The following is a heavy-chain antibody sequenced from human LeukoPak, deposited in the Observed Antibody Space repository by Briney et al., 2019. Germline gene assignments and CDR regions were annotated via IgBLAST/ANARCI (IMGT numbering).Heavy chain of an antibody. V-gene: IGHV3-7*01. CDR3: VRDGGVSGYDLLDY. CDR2: INQDGSEE. D-gene: IGHD5-12*01. J-gene: IGHJ4*02. Sequence: GGSLRLSCAASGFTFSRYWMTWVRQAPGKGLEWVAHINQDGSEEHYMDSVKARFTISRDNAKNSLSLQMNSLRAEDTGVYYCVRDGGVSGYDLLDYWGQGTLVTASS. CDR1: GFTFSRYW.